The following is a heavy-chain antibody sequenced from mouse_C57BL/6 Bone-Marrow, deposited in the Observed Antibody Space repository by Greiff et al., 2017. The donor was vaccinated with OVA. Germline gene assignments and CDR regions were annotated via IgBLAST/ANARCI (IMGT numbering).Heavy chain of an antibody. CDR3: AREGYDYPRYWYFDV. J-gene: IGHJ1*03. V-gene: IGHV1-61*01. CDR1: GYTFTSYW. Sequence: QVQLQQPGAELVRPGSSVKLSCKASGYTFTSYWMDWVKQRPGQGLEWIGNIYPSDSETHYNQKFKDKATLTVDKSSSTAYMQLSSLTSEDSAVYYCAREGYDYPRYWYFDVWGTGTTVTVSS. CDR2: IYPSDSET. D-gene: IGHD2-4*01.